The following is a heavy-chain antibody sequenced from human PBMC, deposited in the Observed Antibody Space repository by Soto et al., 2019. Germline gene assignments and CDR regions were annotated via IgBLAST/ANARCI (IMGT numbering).Heavy chain of an antibody. CDR2: IIPTFGTA. D-gene: IGHD3-22*01. J-gene: IGHJ6*02. CDR3: ARGGLIITGYGMDV. CDR1: GGTFTSYR. Sequence: SVKVSCKASGGTFTSYRINWVRQAPGQGLEWMGEIIPTFGTANYAQKFQGRVTINADKSTSTAYMELSSLTSEDTAVYYCARGGLIITGYGMDVWGQGTTVTV. V-gene: IGHV1-69*06.